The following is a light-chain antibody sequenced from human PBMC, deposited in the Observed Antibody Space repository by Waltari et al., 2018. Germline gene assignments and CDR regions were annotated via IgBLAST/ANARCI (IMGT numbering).Light chain of an antibody. Sequence: EIVMTQSPATLSVSPGERATLSCRASQSVSSNLAWYQQKPGQAPRLLIYGASTRATGIPARFSGSGSGTEFTLTISSLQSGDFAVYYCQHYDDWPPRYTFGQGTKLEIK. CDR2: GAS. CDR1: QSVSSN. V-gene: IGKV3-15*01. CDR3: QHYDDWPPRYT. J-gene: IGKJ2*01.